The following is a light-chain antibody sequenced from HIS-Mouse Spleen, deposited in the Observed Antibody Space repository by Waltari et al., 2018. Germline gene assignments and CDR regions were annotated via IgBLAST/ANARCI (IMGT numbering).Light chain of an antibody. CDR1: NIGSKS. V-gene: IGLV3-21*02. Sequence: SYVLTQPPSVSVAPGQTARITCGGNNIGSKSVHWYQQKPGQAPVLVVYDVSDRPSGSPERCSGSNSGNTATLTISRVEAGDEADYYCQVWDSSSDPVFGTGTKVTVL. CDR2: DVS. CDR3: QVWDSSSDPV. J-gene: IGLJ1*01.